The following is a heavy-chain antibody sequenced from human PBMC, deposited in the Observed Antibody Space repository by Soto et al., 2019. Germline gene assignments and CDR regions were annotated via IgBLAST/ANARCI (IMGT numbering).Heavy chain of an antibody. CDR1: GYTVTRYN. V-gene: IGHV1-3*01. CDR3: ARDLGGWPDY. Sequence: ASVKVSCKTPGYTVTRYNIHWVRQAPGQRLEWMGWINAGNGNTKYSQKFQGRVTITRDTSASTAYMELSSLRSEDTAVYYCARDLGGWPDYWGQGTLVTVSS. D-gene: IGHD2-15*01. CDR2: INAGNGNT. J-gene: IGHJ4*02.